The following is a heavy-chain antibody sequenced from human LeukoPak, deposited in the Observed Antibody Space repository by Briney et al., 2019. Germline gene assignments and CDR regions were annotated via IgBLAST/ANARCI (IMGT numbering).Heavy chain of an antibody. V-gene: IGHV3-66*01. CDR3: ARSSNSGSYVDY. J-gene: IGHJ4*02. CDR2: IYSGGST. D-gene: IGHD1-26*01. CDR1: GFTVSSNY. Sequence: GGALRLSCAASGFTVSSNYMSWVRQAPGKGLEWVSVIYSGGSTYYADSVKGRFTISRDNSKNTLYLQMNSLRAEDTAVYYCARSSNSGSYVDYWGQGTLVTVSS.